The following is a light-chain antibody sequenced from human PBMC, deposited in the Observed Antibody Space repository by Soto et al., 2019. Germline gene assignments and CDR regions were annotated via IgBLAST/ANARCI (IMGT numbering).Light chain of an antibody. J-gene: IGKJ4*01. V-gene: IGKV1-39*01. CDR3: QQSYTTPRLS. CDR2: PAS. CDR1: QSITNF. Sequence: DIELTQSPSSLSASVGDKLTITCRANQSITNFLNWYQKKPGEVPRLLIYPASRLGNGVPSRFSGSGSGTDFALTINSLQPADFATYYCQQSYTTPRLSFGGGNRVDFK.